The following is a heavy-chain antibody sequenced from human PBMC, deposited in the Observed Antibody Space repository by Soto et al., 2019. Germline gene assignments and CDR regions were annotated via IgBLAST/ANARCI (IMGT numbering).Heavy chain of an antibody. Sequence: VQLLESGGDLVQPGGSLRLSCEASGFTFSNYAMSWVRQAPGKGLEWVSVISGSGGRTNYADSAKGRFTISRDNSMDTLYLQMNSLRAEDTAVYYCVRVFYYAILTGKSYNMDVWGQGTTVIVSS. CDR1: GFTFSNYA. J-gene: IGHJ6*02. V-gene: IGHV3-23*01. CDR2: ISGSGGRT. CDR3: VRVFYYAILTGKSYNMDV. D-gene: IGHD3-9*01.